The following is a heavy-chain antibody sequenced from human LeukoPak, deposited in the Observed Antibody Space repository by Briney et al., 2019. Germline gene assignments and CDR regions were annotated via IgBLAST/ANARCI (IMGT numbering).Heavy chain of an antibody. CDR3: ARGVIVRVNSKGFDI. Sequence: SETLSLTCAVYGGSFIVYYWSWIRQPPGKGLEWIGEINHSGSTNYNPSLKSRVTISVDTSRNQFSLKLTSVTAADTAVYYCARGVIVRVNSKGFDIWGQGTIVTVSS. D-gene: IGHD1-26*01. CDR1: GGSFIVYY. J-gene: IGHJ3*02. V-gene: IGHV4-34*01. CDR2: INHSGST.